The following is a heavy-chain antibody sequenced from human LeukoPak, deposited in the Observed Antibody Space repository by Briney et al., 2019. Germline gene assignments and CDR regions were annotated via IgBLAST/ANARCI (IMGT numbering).Heavy chain of an antibody. CDR1: GGSFSGYY. CDR2: INHSGST. CDR3: ARQRDGYPED. J-gene: IGHJ4*02. V-gene: IGHV4-34*01. D-gene: IGHD5-24*01. Sequence: SETLSLTCAVYGGSFSGYYWSWIRQPPGKGLEWIGEINHSGSTNYNPSLKSRVTISVDTSKNQFSLKLSSVTAADTAVYYCARQRDGYPEDWGQGTLVTVSS.